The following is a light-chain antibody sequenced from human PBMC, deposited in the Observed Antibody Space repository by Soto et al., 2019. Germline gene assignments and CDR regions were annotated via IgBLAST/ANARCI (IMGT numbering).Light chain of an antibody. V-gene: IGLV2-8*01. Sequence: QSVLTQPPSASGSPGQSVTISCTGTTSDVGGYNYVSWYQQHPGKAPKFMIYEVSKRPSGVPDRFSGSKSGNTASLTVSGLQAEDEADYYCISYAGSNNVVFGGGTKLTVL. CDR3: ISYAGSNNVV. CDR1: TSDVGGYNY. CDR2: EVS. J-gene: IGLJ2*01.